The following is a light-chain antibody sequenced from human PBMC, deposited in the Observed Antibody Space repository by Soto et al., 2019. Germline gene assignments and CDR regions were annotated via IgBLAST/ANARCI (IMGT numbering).Light chain of an antibody. J-gene: IGLJ2*01. Sequence: QPVLTQPPSMSGTPGQRVTISCSGSSSNIGSYTVSWYQQLPGTAPKFLIYSNDQRPSGVPDRFSGSKSGTSASLAISGLQSEDEATYYCAAWDDSLSGIVVFGGGTKVTVL. CDR3: AAWDDSLSGIVV. CDR1: SSNIGSYT. V-gene: IGLV1-44*01. CDR2: SND.